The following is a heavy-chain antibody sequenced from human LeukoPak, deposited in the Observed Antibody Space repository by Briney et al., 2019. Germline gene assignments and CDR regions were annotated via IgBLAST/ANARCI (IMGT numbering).Heavy chain of an antibody. J-gene: IGHJ4*02. D-gene: IGHD3-22*01. V-gene: IGHV3-21*01. CDR3: ARDSYDSSGYDY. Sequence: KSGGTLRLSCAASGFTFSSYSMNWVRQAPGKGLEWVSSISSSSSYIYYADSVKGRFTISRDNAKNSLYLQMNSLRAEDMAVYYCARDSYDSSGYDYWGQGTLVTVSS. CDR1: GFTFSSYS. CDR2: ISSSSSYI.